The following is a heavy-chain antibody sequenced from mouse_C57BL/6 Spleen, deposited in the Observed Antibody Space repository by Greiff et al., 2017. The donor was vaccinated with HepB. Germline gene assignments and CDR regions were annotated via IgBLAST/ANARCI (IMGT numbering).Heavy chain of an antibody. J-gene: IGHJ2*01. CDR1: GYTFTSYW. V-gene: IGHV1-64*01. CDR3: ASPGSRAEYYFDY. Sequence: VQLQQPGAELVKPGASVKLSCKASGYTFTSYWMHWVKQRPGQGLEWIGMIHPNSGSTNYNEKFKSKATLTVDKSSSTAYMQLSSLTSEDSAVYYCASPGSRAEYYFDYWGQGTTLTVSS. CDR2: IHPNSGST. D-gene: IGHD1-1*01.